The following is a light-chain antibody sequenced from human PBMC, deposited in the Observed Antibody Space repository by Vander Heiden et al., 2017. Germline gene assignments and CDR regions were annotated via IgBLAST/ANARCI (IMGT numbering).Light chain of an antibody. V-gene: IGLV3-19*01. CDR2: GKN. J-gene: IGLJ2*01. Sequence: SSELTQDPAVSVALAQTVRITCQGDSLRSYYASWYQQKPGQAPVLVIYGKNNRPSGIPDRFAGSSSGNTASLTITGAQAEDEADYYCNSRDSSRNHHVVFGGVTKLTVL. CDR1: SLRSYY. CDR3: NSRDSSRNHHVV.